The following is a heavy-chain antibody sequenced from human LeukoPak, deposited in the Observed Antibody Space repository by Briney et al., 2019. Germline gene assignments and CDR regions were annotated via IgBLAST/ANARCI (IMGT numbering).Heavy chain of an antibody. CDR2: IYYSGST. D-gene: IGHD1-1*01. CDR3: ARGEGGTVDY. V-gene: IGHV4-39*07. CDR1: GGSLSSSSYY. Sequence: SETLSLTCTVSGGSLSSSSYYWGWIRQPPGKGLEWIGSIYYSGSTYYNPSLKSRVTISVDTSKNQFSLKLSSVTAADTAVYYCARGEGGTVDYWGQGTLVTVSS. J-gene: IGHJ4*02.